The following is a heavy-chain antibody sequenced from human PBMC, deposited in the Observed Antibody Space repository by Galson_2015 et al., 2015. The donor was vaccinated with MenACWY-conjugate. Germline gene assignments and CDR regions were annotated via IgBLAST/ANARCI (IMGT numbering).Heavy chain of an antibody. J-gene: IGHJ5*02. CDR1: GGSMTSYY. V-gene: IGHV4-59*01. CDR3: ASGGTYPRRFLNWFDP. CDR2: MYYSETP. Sequence: LSLTCTVSGGSMTSYYWSWIRLPPGKGLEWIGYMYYSETPHYSPSLRGRVTISVDASRKQFSLTLRSVTAADTAVYYCASGGTYPRRFLNWFDPWGQGTLVTVSS. D-gene: IGHD1-26*01.